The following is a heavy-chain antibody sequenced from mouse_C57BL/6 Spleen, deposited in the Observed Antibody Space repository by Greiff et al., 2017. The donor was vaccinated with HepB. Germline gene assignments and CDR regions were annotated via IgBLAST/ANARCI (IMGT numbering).Heavy chain of an antibody. CDR3: ARGGPIGFDY. J-gene: IGHJ2*01. CDR2: INPNNGGT. D-gene: IGHD3-1*01. CDR1: GYTFTDYN. V-gene: IGHV1-18*01. Sequence: EVQLQQSGPELVKPGASVKIPCKASGYTFTDYNMDRVKQRHGKSLEWIGDINPNNGGTIYNQKFKGKATLTVDKSASTAYMERRSLTSKDTAGYYCARGGPIGFDYWGQGTTLTVSS.